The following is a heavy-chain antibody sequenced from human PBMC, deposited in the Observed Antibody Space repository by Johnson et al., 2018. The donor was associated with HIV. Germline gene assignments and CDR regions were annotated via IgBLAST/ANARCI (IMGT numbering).Heavy chain of an antibody. Sequence: EVQLVESGGGLVQPGESLRLSCAASGFTFSTYDMHWVRQTTGKGLEWVSAIGAAGDTYYADSVKGRFPISRENAKNSLYLQMNTLRAGDTALYYCARVAADRSGYYRDAFDLWGQGTLVTVSS. CDR1: GFTFSTYD. J-gene: IGHJ3*01. V-gene: IGHV3-13*01. D-gene: IGHD3-3*01. CDR3: ARVAADRSGYYRDAFDL. CDR2: IGAAGDT.